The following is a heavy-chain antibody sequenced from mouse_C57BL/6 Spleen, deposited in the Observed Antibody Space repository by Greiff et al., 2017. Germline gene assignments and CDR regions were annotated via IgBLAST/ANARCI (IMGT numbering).Heavy chain of an antibody. CDR1: GYTFTDYE. D-gene: IGHD2-2*01. Sequence: QVQLQQSGAELVRPGASVTLSCKASGYTFTDYEMHWVKQTPVHGLEWIGAIDPETGGTAYNQKFKGKAILTADKSSSTAYMELRSLTSEDSAVYYCTRDGLWLRRGYYFDYWGQGTTLTVSS. V-gene: IGHV1-15*01. J-gene: IGHJ2*01. CDR3: TRDGLWLRRGYYFDY. CDR2: IDPETGGT.